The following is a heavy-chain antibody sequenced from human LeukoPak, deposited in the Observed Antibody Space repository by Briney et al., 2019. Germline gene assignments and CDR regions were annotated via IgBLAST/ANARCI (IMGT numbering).Heavy chain of an antibody. CDR2: ISWDGGST. J-gene: IGHJ6*03. CDR1: GFTFDDYA. D-gene: IGHD3-16*01. CDR3: AKDTTIGVHYYMDV. V-gene: IGHV3-43D*03. Sequence: GGSLRLSCAASGFTFDDYAMHWVRQAPGKGLEWVSLISWDGGSTYYADSVKGRFTISRDNSKNSLYLQMNSLRAEDTALYYCAKDTTIGVHYYMDVWGKGTTVTVSS.